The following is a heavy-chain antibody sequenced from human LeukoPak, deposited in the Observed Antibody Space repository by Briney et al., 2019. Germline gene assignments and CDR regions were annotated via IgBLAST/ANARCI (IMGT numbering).Heavy chain of an antibody. D-gene: IGHD3-22*01. CDR2: IFPSGGEI. J-gene: IGHJ4*02. Sequence: GGSLRLSCAASGFTFSTFAMIWVRQPPGKGLEWVSSIFPSGGEIHYADSVKGRFTISRDNAKNSLYLQMNSLRAEDTAVYYCARDGRWINYYDGSSPVWGQGTLVTVSS. CDR3: ARDGRWINYYDGSSPV. CDR1: GFTFSTFA. V-gene: IGHV3-21*01.